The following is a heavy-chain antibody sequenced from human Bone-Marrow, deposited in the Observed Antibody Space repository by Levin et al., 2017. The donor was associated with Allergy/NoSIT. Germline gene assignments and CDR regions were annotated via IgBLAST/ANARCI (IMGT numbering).Heavy chain of an antibody. V-gene: IGHV4-31*03. CDR1: GGSISSGGYY. CDR2: IYYSGST. J-gene: IGHJ5*02. D-gene: IGHD4-17*01. Sequence: LRLSCTVSGGSISSGGYYWSWIRQHPGKGLEWIGYIYYSGSTYYNPSLKSRVTISVDTSKNQFSLKLSSVTAADTAVYYCARGVALDYGDYDSWFDPWGQGTLVTVSS. CDR3: ARGVALDYGDYDSWFDP.